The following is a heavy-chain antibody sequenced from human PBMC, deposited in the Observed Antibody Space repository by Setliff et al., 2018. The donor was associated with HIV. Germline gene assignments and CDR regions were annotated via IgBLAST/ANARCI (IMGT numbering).Heavy chain of an antibody. CDR2: VFHSGSA. Sequence: SETLSLTCAVSGGPLNSRNWWSWVRQPPGKGLEWIGEVFHSGSANSNASLRSRVMISEDTSKNQFSLKVNSVIAADTAMYFCARESPDGLDYWGQGSLVTVSS. CDR3: ARESPDGLDY. CDR1: GGPLNSRNW. V-gene: IGHV4-4*02. J-gene: IGHJ4*02. D-gene: IGHD2-8*01.